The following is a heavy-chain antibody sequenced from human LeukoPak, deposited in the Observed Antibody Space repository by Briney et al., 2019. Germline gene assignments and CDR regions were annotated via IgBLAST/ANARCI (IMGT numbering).Heavy chain of an antibody. V-gene: IGHV3-23*01. Sequence: GGSLRLSCAASGFTFSSYAMSWVRQAPGKGLEWVSAISGSGGSTYYAGSVKGRFTISRDNSKNTLYLQMNSLRAEDTAVYYCAKDQRVYYYGSGSYYTLFDYWGQGTLVTVSS. J-gene: IGHJ4*02. CDR1: GFTFSSYA. CDR3: AKDQRVYYYGSGSYYTLFDY. D-gene: IGHD3-10*01. CDR2: ISGSGGST.